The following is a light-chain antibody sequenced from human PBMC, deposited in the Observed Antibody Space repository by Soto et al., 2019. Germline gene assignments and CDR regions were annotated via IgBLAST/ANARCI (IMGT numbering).Light chain of an antibody. CDR2: NNN. J-gene: IGLJ1*01. CDR1: SSDIGSNT. V-gene: IGLV1-44*01. Sequence: QSVLTQPPSTSGTPGQRVTISCSGSSSDIGSNTVSWCQLHPGTAPKPLIYNNNQRPSGVPDRFSGSKSGTSASLAISGLQSEDEADYYCAAWDDSLIGYVFGTGTKLTVL. CDR3: AAWDDSLIGYV.